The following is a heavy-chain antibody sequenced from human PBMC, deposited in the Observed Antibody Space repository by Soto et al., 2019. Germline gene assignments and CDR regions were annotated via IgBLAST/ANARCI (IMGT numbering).Heavy chain of an antibody. CDR3: ARGSEGYHYDMDV. CDR1: GFTFSSFA. CDR2: IWYDGSNK. J-gene: IGHJ6*02. Sequence: GGSLRLSCAASGFTFSSFAMHWVRQAPGKGLEWVALIWYDGSNKYYADSVKGRFAISRDNSKNTLYLQMGSLRAEDTAVYYCARGSEGYHYDMDVWGQGTTVTVSS. V-gene: IGHV3-33*08.